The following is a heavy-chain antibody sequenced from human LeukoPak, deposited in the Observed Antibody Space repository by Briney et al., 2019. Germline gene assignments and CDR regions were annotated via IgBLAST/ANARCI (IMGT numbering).Heavy chain of an antibody. CDR2: IYYSGST. CDR3: ARERRGYYDILIGGYFDY. CDR1: GGSISSYY. D-gene: IGHD3-9*01. V-gene: IGHV4-59*12. Sequence: SETLSLTCTVSGGSISSYYWSWIRQPPGKGLEWIGYIYYSGSTNYNPSLKSRVTISIDTSKNQFSLKLSSVIAADTAVYYCARERRGYYDILIGGYFDYWGQGTLVTVSS. J-gene: IGHJ4*02.